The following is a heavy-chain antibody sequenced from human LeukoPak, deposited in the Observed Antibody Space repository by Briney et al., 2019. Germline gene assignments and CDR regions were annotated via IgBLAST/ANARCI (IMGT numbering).Heavy chain of an antibody. CDR3: ARGLSGYSSLFDY. CDR1: GGSXXSGGYY. Sequence: GGSXXSGGYYWSWIRQHPGKGLEWIGYIYYSGSTYYNPSLKSRVTISVDTSKNQFSLKLSSVTAADTAVYYCARGLSGYSSLFDYWGQGTLVTVSS. V-gene: IGHV4-31*02. D-gene: IGHD3-22*01. CDR2: IYYSGST. J-gene: IGHJ4*02.